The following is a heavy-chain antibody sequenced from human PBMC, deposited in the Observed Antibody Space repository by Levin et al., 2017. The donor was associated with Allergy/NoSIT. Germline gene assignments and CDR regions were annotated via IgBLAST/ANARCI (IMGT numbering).Heavy chain of an antibody. Sequence: ESGPTLVKATETLTLTCSFSGFSLSTAGVGVGWIRQPPGKALEWLAVIYWDGDKRYSPSLESRLTLFKDSSKNLGVLTMSNMGPVDTGTYYCAQQILAAPVLGAIAVWGQGTMVTVSS. CDR3: AQQILAAPVLGAIAV. CDR1: GFSLSTAGVG. D-gene: IGHD5-12*01. V-gene: IGHV2-5*02. J-gene: IGHJ3*01. CDR2: IYWDGDK.